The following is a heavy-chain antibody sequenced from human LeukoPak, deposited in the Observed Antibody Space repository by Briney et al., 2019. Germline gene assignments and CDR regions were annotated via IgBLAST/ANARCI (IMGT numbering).Heavy chain of an antibody. J-gene: IGHJ4*02. CDR1: GYRFTNYW. CDR3: AGQYNGYFDY. D-gene: IGHD1-1*01. CDR2: IYPDDSDI. V-gene: IGHV5-51*01. Sequence: GESLKISCQGSGYRFTNYWIGWVRQMPGKGLEWMGVIYPDDSDIRYSPSFQGQVTMSADKSISIAYLQWSSLKTSDTAMYYCAGQYNGYFDYWGQGTLVTVSS.